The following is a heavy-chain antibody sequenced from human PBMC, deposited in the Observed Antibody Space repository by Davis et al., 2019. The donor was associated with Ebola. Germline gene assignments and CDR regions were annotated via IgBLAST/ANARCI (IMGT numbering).Heavy chain of an antibody. Sequence: SETLSLTCTVSGGSFSGYYWGWIRQPPGKGLEWIGSIYYSGSTYYNPSLKSRVTISVDTSKNQFSLKLSSVTAADTAVYYCAALSGSYVGVNYWGQGTLVTVSS. CDR1: GGSFSGYY. V-gene: IGHV4-39*01. CDR3: AALSGSYVGVNY. D-gene: IGHD1-26*01. CDR2: IYYSGST. J-gene: IGHJ4*02.